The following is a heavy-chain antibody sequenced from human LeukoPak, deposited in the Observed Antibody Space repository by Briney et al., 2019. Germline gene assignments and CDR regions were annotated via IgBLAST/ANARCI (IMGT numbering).Heavy chain of an antibody. Sequence: GGSLRLSCAASGFTFSPLGMNWVRQAPGRGLEWVSYISSGSSTTYYADSVKGRFTISRDNAKNSLYLQVNSLRDEDTAVYYCARGRGLTLSHHYFDYWGQGTLVTVSS. V-gene: IGHV3-48*02. J-gene: IGHJ4*02. CDR2: ISSGSSTT. D-gene: IGHD3-10*01. CDR3: ARGRGLTLSHHYFDY. CDR1: GFTFSPLG.